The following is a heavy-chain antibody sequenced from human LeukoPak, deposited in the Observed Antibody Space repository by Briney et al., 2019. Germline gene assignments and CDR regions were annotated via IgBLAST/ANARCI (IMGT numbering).Heavy chain of an antibody. V-gene: IGHV3-23*01. Sequence: PGGSLRLSCVASGFTLSDSVMSWVRQAPGKGLEWVSAISGDAGVTFYAASVKGRFTISRDNSKNTVYLQMNSLRAEDTATYNCAKVGYCTNNCFRTHDYWGQGALVTVSS. J-gene: IGHJ4*02. CDR1: GFTLSDSV. CDR3: AKVGYCTNNCFRTHDY. CDR2: ISGDAGVT. D-gene: IGHD2-8*01.